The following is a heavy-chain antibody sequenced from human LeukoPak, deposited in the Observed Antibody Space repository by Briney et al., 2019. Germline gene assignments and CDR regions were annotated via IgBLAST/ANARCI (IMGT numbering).Heavy chain of an antibody. CDR1: GYTFTIYY. V-gene: IGHV1-46*01. CDR2: INPSGGST. D-gene: IGHD4-23*01. Sequence: ASVKVSFKASGYTFTIYYMHWVRQAPGQGLERMGIINPSGGSTSYAQKFQGRVTMTRDMSTSTDYMELSSLRSEDTAVYYCARDNSVEDTAWWFDPWGQGTLVTVSS. CDR3: ARDNSVEDTAWWFDP. J-gene: IGHJ5*02.